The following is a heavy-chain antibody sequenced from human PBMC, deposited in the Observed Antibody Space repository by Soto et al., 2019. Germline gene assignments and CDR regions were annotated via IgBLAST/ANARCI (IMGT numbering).Heavy chain of an antibody. Sequence: SETLSLTCTVSGGSISSGGYYWSWIRQHPGKGLEWIGYIYYSGSTYYNPSLKSRVTISVDTSKNQFSLKLSSVTAADTAVYYCARVPDTYSYGHEDNVVPTDYWGQGTLVTVSS. CDR3: ARVPDTYSYGHEDNVVPTDY. V-gene: IGHV4-31*03. D-gene: IGHD5-18*01. J-gene: IGHJ4*02. CDR1: GGSISSGGYY. CDR2: IYYSGST.